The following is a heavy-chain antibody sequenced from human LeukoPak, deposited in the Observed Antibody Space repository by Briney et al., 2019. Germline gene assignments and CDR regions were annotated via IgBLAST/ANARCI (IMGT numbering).Heavy chain of an antibody. CDR2: ISSSGSTI. CDR1: GLTFSSYE. V-gene: IGHV3-48*03. Sequence: PGESLRLSCAVSGLTFSSYEMNWVRQAPGKGLEWVSYISSSGSTIYYADSVKGRFTISRDNAKNSLYLQMNSLRAEDTAVYYCARGELYGAFYWGQGTLVTVSS. J-gene: IGHJ4*02. D-gene: IGHD1-7*01. CDR3: ARGELYGAFY.